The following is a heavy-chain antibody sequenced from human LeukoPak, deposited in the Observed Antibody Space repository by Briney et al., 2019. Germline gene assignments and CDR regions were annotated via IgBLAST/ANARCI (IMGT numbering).Heavy chain of an antibody. Sequence: GGSLRLSCTASGFTFGDYAMSWVRQAPGKGLGWVGFIRSKAYGGTTEYAASVKGRFTISRDESKSIAYLQMNGLKTEDTAVYYCTREEVDFDYWGQGTLVTVSS. CDR3: TREEVDFDY. D-gene: IGHD2-15*01. CDR2: IRSKAYGGTT. J-gene: IGHJ4*02. CDR1: GFTFGDYA. V-gene: IGHV3-49*04.